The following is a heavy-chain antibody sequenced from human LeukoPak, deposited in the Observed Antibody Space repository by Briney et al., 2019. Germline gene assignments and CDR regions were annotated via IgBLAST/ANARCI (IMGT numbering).Heavy chain of an antibody. CDR3: ARVRLGYYYDSSGYYMDV. V-gene: IGHV4-30-4*07. CDR1: GGSISSGGYS. J-gene: IGHJ6*03. Sequence: SQTLSLTCTVSGGSISSGGYSWSWIRQPPGKGLEWIGYIYYSGSTYYNPSLKSRVTISVDTSKNQFSLKLSSVTAADTAVYYCARVRLGYYYDSSGYYMDVWGKGTTVTVSS. CDR2: IYYSGST. D-gene: IGHD3-22*01.